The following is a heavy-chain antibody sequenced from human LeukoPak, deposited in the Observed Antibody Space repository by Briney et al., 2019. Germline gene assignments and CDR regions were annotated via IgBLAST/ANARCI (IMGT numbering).Heavy chain of an antibody. J-gene: IGHJ4*02. Sequence: GASVKVSCKASGYTFTGYYMHWVRQAPGQGLEWMGRLNPNSGGTNYAQKFQGRVTMTRDTSISTAYMELSRLRSDDTAVYYCARDPRYCSGGSCYYFDYWGQGTLVTVSS. V-gene: IGHV1-2*06. CDR1: GYTFTGYY. D-gene: IGHD2-15*01. CDR2: LNPNSGGT. CDR3: ARDPRYCSGGSCYYFDY.